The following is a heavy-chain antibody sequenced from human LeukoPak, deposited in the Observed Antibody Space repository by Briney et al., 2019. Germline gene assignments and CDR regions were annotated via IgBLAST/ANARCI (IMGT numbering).Heavy chain of an antibody. CDR1: GDSISGGDYY. D-gene: IGHD2-2*01. CDR2: IYHTGST. J-gene: IGHJ5*02. Sequence: SETPSLTCTVSGDSISGGDYYWSRIRQPPGKGLEWIGYIYHTGSTYYNPSLKSRITMSVDTSKSQFSLNLTSVTAADTAVYYCARRGGHCTSSSCYNWFDPWGQGTQVTVSS. CDR3: ARRGGHCTSSSCYNWFDP. V-gene: IGHV4-30-4*01.